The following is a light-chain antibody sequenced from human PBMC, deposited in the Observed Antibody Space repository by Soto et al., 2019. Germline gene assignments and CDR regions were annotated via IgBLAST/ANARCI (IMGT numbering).Light chain of an antibody. V-gene: IGKV1-39*01. CDR1: QSIGTY. Sequence: DIQMTQSPSSLSASVGDRVTITCRASQSIGTYLNWYQKRPGKGPNLLMYGANNLASGVPSRFSGSGSGTEFTLTISSLQPEDFATYFCLQGYATPPTFGGGTKVEI. J-gene: IGKJ4*01. CDR3: LQGYATPPT. CDR2: GAN.